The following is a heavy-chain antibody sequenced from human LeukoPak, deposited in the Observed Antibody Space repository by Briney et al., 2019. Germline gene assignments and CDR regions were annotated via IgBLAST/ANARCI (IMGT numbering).Heavy chain of an antibody. V-gene: IGHV3-53*01. CDR1: GFTVSSNY. D-gene: IGHD2-21*01. CDR2: IYSGGST. CDR3: AKALSPYYYNYYMDV. J-gene: IGHJ6*03. Sequence: GGSLRLSCAASGFTVSSNYMSWVRQAPGKGLEWVSVIYSGGSTYYADSVKGRFTISRDNSKNTLYLQMNGLRAEDTAVYYCAKALSPYYYNYYMDVWGKGATVTVSS.